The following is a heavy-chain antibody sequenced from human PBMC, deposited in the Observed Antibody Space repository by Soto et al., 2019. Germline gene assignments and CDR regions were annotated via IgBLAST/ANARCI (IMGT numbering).Heavy chain of an antibody. CDR1: GFSLTTGGEG. J-gene: IGHJ4*02. Sequence: SGPTLVNPTPTLKLTCTFSGFSLTTGGEGVGWIRQPPGKAPEWLALIYGNDDKRYSPSLRSRLTVTQDTSKNEVVLTMTNMDPVDTATYYCSHSSLLPAASTVLHFFDWLFAFDYWGQGTLVTVSS. D-gene: IGHD3-9*01. CDR3: SHSSLLPAASTVLHFFDWLFAFDY. CDR2: IYGNDDK. V-gene: IGHV2-5*01.